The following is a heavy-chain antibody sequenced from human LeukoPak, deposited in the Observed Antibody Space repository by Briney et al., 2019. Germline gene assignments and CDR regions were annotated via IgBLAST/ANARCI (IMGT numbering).Heavy chain of an antibody. CDR3: ARDQQWLDPARHGFDY. J-gene: IGHJ4*02. CDR2: ISAYNGNT. D-gene: IGHD6-19*01. Sequence: ASVKVSCKASGDTFTSYGISWVRQAPGQGLEWMGWISAYNGNTNYAQKFQGRVTMTTDTSTSTAYMELRSLRSDDTAVYYCARDQQWLDPARHGFDYWSQGTLVTVSS. V-gene: IGHV1-18*01. CDR1: GDTFTSYG.